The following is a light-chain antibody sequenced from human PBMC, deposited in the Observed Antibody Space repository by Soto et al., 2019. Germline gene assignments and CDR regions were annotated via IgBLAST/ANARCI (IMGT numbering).Light chain of an antibody. J-gene: IGLJ3*02. CDR2: EVS. CDR1: SSDVGDYNY. CDR3: SSYAGRNNWV. Sequence: QSALTQPPSASGSPGQSVTISCTGTSSDVGDYNYVSWYQQHPGKAPKLMIYEVSKRPSGVPDRFSGSKSGNTASLTVSGLQAEDEADYYCSSYAGRNNWVFGGGTKVTVL. V-gene: IGLV2-8*01.